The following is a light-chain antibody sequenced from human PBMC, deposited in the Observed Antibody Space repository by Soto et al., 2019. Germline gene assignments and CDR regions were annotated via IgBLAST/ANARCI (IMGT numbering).Light chain of an antibody. J-gene: IGLJ1*01. CDR2: DNN. CDR1: SSNIGNNY. Sequence: QSVLTQSPSVSAAPGQKVTISCSGSSSNIGNNYVSWYQQLPGTAPKLLIYDNNERPSGIPDRFSGSKSGTSATLGITGLQTGDEADYYCGAWDGGLSAFVFGTGTKLTVL. V-gene: IGLV1-51*01. CDR3: GAWDGGLSAFV.